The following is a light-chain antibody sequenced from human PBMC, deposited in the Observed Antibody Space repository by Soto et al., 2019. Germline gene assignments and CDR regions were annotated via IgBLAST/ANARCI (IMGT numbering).Light chain of an antibody. CDR1: QSVSANN. CDR3: QQYGIPPIT. J-gene: IGKJ5*01. CDR2: GXS. V-gene: IGKV3-20*01. Sequence: EIVLTQSPATLSLSPGERATLSCGASQSVSANNLAWYQQKVGQAPRLLXYGXSSRATGIPDRFSGSGSGTDFTLTISRLVPYYFALYFRQQYGIPPITFAQGTRRGI.